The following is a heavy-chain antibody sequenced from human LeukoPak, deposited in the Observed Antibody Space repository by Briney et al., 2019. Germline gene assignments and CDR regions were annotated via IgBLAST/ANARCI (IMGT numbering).Heavy chain of an antibody. CDR1: GYTFTSYG. CDR3: ATLTAHSTVTTLGIDY. V-gene: IGHV1-18*01. CDR2: ISAYNGNT. J-gene: IGHJ4*02. Sequence: ASVKVSCKASGYTFTSYGISWVRQAPGQGLEWMGWISAYNGNTNYAQKLQGRVTMTTDTSTSTAYMELRSLRSDDTAVYYCATLTAHSTVTTLGIDYWGQGTLVTVSS. D-gene: IGHD4-17*01.